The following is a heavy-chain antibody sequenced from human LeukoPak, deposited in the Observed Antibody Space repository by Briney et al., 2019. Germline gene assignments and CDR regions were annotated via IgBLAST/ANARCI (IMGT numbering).Heavy chain of an antibody. D-gene: IGHD1-1*01. V-gene: IGHV6-1*01. CDR1: GDSVSSNSAA. CDR2: TYYRSKWYN. J-gene: IGHJ6*02. Sequence: SQTLSLTCAISGDSVSSNSAAWNWIRQSPSRGLEWLGRTYYRSKWYNDYAVSVKSRITINPDTSKNQFSLQLNSVTPEDTAVYYCARSGRTMHVTGWYYGMDVWGQGTTVTVSS. CDR3: ARSGRTMHVTGWYYGMDV.